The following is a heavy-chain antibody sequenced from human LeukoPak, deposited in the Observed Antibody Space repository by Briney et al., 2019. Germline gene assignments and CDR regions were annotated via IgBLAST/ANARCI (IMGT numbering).Heavy chain of an antibody. D-gene: IGHD6-6*01. Sequence: TSETLSLTCTVSGGSISSSSYYWGWIRQPPGKGLEWIGSIYYSGSTYYNPSLKSRVTISVDTSKNQFSLKLSSVTAADTAVYYCAPQPSIAARPKDYWGQGTLVTVSS. J-gene: IGHJ4*02. CDR3: APQPSIAARPKDY. CDR2: IYYSGST. CDR1: GGSISSSSYY. V-gene: IGHV4-39*01.